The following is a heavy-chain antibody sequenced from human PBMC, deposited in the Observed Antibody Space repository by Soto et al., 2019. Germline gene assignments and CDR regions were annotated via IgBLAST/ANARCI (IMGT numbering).Heavy chain of an antibody. CDR2: ISGSGFKK. J-gene: IGHJ5*02. Sequence: GGSLRLCCAASGFIFENFGMSWFRQAPGKGLEWISSISGSGFKKYYADSVKGRFTISRDNSKSTVYLELNNLSAEDTAVYHCAKNQGVELVPLATVDWFDPWGQGSVVTVSS. V-gene: IGHV3-23*01. CDR1: GFIFENFG. D-gene: IGHD1-26*01. CDR3: AKNQGVELVPLATVDWFDP.